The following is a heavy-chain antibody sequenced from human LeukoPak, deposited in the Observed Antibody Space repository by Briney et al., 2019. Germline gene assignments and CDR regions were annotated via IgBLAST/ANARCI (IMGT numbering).Heavy chain of an antibody. CDR3: AGFRWTTTSVDY. J-gene: IGHJ4*02. Sequence: GGSPRLSCAASGFTFSNYWMTWVRQAPGKGLEWVASIKQDGSDKYYVDSVKGRCTISRDNAKKSLYLQMNSLRAEDTAVYYCAGFRWTTTSVDYWGQGTLVTVSS. V-gene: IGHV3-7*01. CDR2: IKQDGSDK. CDR1: GFTFSNYW. D-gene: IGHD4-17*01.